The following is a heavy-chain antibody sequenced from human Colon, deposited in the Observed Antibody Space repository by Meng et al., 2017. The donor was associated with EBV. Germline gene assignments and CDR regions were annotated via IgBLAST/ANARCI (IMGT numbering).Heavy chain of an antibody. Sequence: QVQQPGPGPGLVKPSLTLVLTCTVSGGSVSSGGYYWTWIRQHQGKGLEWFGHIYYSGSTFYTPSLKRRVIISIDTSKNQFSLNLRSVTAADTAVYYCARVSSGWDYFDYWGHGTLVTASS. CDR2: IYYSGST. CDR3: ARVSSGWDYFDY. D-gene: IGHD6-19*01. CDR1: GGSVSSGGYY. V-gene: IGHV4-31*03. J-gene: IGHJ4*01.